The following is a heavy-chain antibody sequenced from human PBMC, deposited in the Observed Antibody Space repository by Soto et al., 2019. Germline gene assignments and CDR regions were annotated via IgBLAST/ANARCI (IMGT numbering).Heavy chain of an antibody. CDR1: GGSISSSSYY. CDR2: IYYSGST. D-gene: IGHD2-15*01. V-gene: IGHV4-39*01. CDR3: ARPSIVVVVAATPSLAFDI. J-gene: IGHJ3*02. Sequence: QLQLQESGPGLVKPSETLSLTCTVSGGSISSSSYYWGWIRQPPGKGLEWIGRIYYSGSTYYNPSLKSRVTRSVDTSKNQFSLKLSSVTAADTAVYYCARPSIVVVVAATPSLAFDIWGQGTMVTVSS.